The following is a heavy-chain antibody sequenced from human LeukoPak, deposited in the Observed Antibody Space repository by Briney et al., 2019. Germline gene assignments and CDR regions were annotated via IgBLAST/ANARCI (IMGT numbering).Heavy chain of an antibody. D-gene: IGHD6-13*01. CDR1: GFTFSSYS. CDR3: ARDGIAAVDFDY. Sequence: GGSLRLSCAASGFTFSSYSMNWVRQAPGKGLEWVSSISSSSSYIYYADSVKGRFTISRDNAKNSLYLQMNSLRAEDTAVYYCARDGIAAVDFDYWGQGILVTVSS. CDR2: ISSSSSYI. J-gene: IGHJ4*02. V-gene: IGHV3-21*01.